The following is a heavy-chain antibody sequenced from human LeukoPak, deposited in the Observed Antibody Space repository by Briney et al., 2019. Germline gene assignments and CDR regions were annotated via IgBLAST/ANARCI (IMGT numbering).Heavy chain of an antibody. CDR3: ARGVRVCYY. J-gene: IGHJ4*02. V-gene: IGHV3-7*01. D-gene: IGHD3-16*01. Sequence: GSLRLSCAASGFTFSSYAMSWVRQAPGKGLEGVANIKQDGREKYYVDSVKGRFTISSDNAKNSLYLQMNSLRAEDTAVNYCARGVRVCYYWGQGTLVSVSS. CDR1: GFTFSSYA. CDR2: IKQDGREK.